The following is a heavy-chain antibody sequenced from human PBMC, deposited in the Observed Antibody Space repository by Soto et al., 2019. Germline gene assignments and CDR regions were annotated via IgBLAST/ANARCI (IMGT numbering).Heavy chain of an antibody. J-gene: IGHJ5*02. CDR3: ARHHGPTTSENLFEP. CDR1: GYTLVTYA. CDR2: ISTYSGDT. D-gene: IGHD5-12*01. V-gene: IGHV1-18*01. Sequence: GASVKLTCKDSGYTLVTYAISWVRQAPGKGLEWMGWISTYSGDTKYAQKFQGRVTMTTDTSTTTAYLELRSLRSDDTAVYYCARHHGPTTSENLFEPWGKGTLVTVSS.